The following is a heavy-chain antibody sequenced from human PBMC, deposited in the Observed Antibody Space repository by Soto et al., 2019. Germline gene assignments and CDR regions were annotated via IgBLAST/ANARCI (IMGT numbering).Heavy chain of an antibody. CDR2: ISSSSSYI. V-gene: IGHV3-21*01. Sequence: GGSLRLSCAASGFTFSSYSMNWVRQAPGKGLEWVSSISSSSSYIYYADSVKGRFTISRDNAKNSLYLQMNSLRAEDTAVYYCARDPHYYDSSGYYDYWGQGTLVTVSS. D-gene: IGHD3-22*01. CDR1: GFTFSSYS. CDR3: ARDPHYYDSSGYYDY. J-gene: IGHJ4*02.